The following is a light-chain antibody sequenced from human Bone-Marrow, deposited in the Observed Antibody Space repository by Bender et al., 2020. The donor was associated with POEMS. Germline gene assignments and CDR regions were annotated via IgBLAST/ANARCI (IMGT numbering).Light chain of an antibody. CDR3: ASADSSGSYRV. Sequence: YELTQPPSVSASPGQTASITCSGDALPNQYASWYQQKPGQAPMLVIYKDTERPSGIPERFSGSSSGTTVTLTIRGVQAEDEADYHCASADSSGSYRVFGGGTKLTVL. V-gene: IGLV3-25*03. J-gene: IGLJ3*02. CDR2: KDT. CDR1: ALPNQY.